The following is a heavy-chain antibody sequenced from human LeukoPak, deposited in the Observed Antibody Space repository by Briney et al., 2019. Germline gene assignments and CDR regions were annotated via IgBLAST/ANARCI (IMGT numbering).Heavy chain of an antibody. CDR1: GDSVSSNTAA. V-gene: IGHV6-1*01. J-gene: IGHJ4*02. CDR3: ARENSRGRFDY. Sequence: SQTLSLTCGISGDSVSSNTAAWHWIRQSPSRGLEWLGRTYYRSKWYNNYAVSVKSRITINSDSSKNQVSLQLNSVSPEDTAMYYCARENSRGRFDYWGQGTLVTVSS. D-gene: IGHD6-19*01. CDR2: TYYRSKWYN.